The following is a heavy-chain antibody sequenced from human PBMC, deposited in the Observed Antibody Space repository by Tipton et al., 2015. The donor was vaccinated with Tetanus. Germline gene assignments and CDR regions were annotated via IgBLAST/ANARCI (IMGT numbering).Heavy chain of an antibody. CDR1: GYTFTHYG. J-gene: IGHJ4*02. Sequence: QLVQSGAEVKKPGASVKVSCKASGYTFTHYGVNWVRQAPGQGLEWMGWISPFNENVNYAEKFQGRLTMTTDRSTATVYMELTSLSSDDTALYYCTRDVGSHFQFDYWGQGTLLTVSS. CDR2: ISPFNENV. V-gene: IGHV1-18*01. CDR3: TRDVGSHFQFDY. D-gene: IGHD1-26*01.